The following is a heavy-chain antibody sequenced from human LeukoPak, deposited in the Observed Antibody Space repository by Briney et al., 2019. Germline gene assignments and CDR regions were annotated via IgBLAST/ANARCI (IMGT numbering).Heavy chain of an antibody. Sequence: AGGSLRLSCAASGFTFSTYYMNWVRQAPGKGLEWVSSITTSSSYIYYADSVKGRFTISRDNAKNSLYLQMNSLKPEDTAVYYCARVAEAAALDSWGQGTLVTVSS. CDR2: ITTSSSYI. CDR1: GFTFSTYY. J-gene: IGHJ4*02. V-gene: IGHV3-21*01. CDR3: ARVAEAAALDS. D-gene: IGHD6-13*01.